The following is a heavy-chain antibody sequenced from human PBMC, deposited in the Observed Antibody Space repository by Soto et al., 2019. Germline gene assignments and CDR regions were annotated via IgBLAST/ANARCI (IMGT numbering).Heavy chain of an antibody. CDR2: IYHSGST. Sequence: PSETLSLTCAVSGGSISSGGYSWSWIRQPPGKGLEWIGYIYHSGSTYYNPSLKSRVTISVDRSKNQFSLKLSSVTAADTAVYYCARQKSYYPGAYYFDYWGQGTLVTVS. CDR1: GGSISSGGYS. V-gene: IGHV4-30-2*01. CDR3: ARQKSYYPGAYYFDY. J-gene: IGHJ4*02. D-gene: IGHD3-10*01.